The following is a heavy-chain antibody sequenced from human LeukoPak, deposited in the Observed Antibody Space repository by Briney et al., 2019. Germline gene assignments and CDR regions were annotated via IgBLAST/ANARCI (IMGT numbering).Heavy chain of an antibody. V-gene: IGHV4-59*01. Sequence: SETLSLTCTVSGGSISSYYWSWIRQPPGKGLEWIGYIYYSGSTNYNPSLKSRVTISVDTSKNQFSLKLSSVTAADTAVYYCARGYVPNYFDYWGQGTLITVSS. CDR1: GGSISSYY. J-gene: IGHJ4*02. CDR2: IYYSGST. D-gene: IGHD3-16*01. CDR3: ARGYVPNYFDY.